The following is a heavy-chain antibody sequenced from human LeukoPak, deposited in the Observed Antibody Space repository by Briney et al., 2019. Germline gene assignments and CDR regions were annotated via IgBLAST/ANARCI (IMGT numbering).Heavy chain of an antibody. J-gene: IGHJ4*02. CDR3: VKDPFYGGNPLYYFHY. D-gene: IGHD4-23*01. Sequence: QTGGSLRLSCSASGFTFSFYAMHWVRQAPGKRPECVSAITGDGGRTYYADAVKGRFTISRDNSKNTLYLQMNGLRADDTAIYYCVKDPFYGGNPLYYFHYWGQGTLVTVSS. CDR2: ITGDGGRT. V-gene: IGHV3-64D*06. CDR1: GFTFSFYA.